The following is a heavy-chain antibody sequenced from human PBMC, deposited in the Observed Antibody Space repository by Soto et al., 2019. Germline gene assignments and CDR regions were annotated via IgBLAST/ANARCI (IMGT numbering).Heavy chain of an antibody. D-gene: IGHD4-17*01. CDR3: ARGYGGDYYYYGMDV. J-gene: IGHJ6*02. Sequence: KAGGSLRLSCAASGFTFSSYSMNWVRQAPGKGLEWVSSISSSSSYIYYADSVKGRFTISRDNAKNSLYLQMNSLRAEDTAVYYCARGYGGDYYYYGMDVWGQGTTVTVSS. CDR2: ISSSSSYI. CDR1: GFTFSSYS. V-gene: IGHV3-21*01.